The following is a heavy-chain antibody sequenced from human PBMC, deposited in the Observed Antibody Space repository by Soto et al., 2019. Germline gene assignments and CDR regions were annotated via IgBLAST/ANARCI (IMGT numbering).Heavy chain of an antibody. V-gene: IGHV6-1*01. CDR3: ARDFAAAGPYYYYYYGMDV. D-gene: IGHD6-13*01. CDR2: TYYRSKWFN. Sequence: TLSLTCAISGDSVSSNSAAWNWIRQSPSRGLEWLGRTYYRSKWFNDYAVSLKSRIPINPDTSKNQFSLQLKSVTPEDTAVYFCARDFAAAGPYYYYYYGMDVWGQGTTVTVSS. CDR1: GDSVSSNSAA. J-gene: IGHJ6*02.